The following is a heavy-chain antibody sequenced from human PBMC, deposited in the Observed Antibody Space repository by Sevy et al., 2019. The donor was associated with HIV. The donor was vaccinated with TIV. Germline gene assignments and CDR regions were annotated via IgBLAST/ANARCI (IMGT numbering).Heavy chain of an antibody. V-gene: IGHV4-59*08. CDR1: GGSTTILS. D-gene: IGHD1-26*01. CDR2: IYYNSHI. J-gene: IGHJ4*02. CDR3: AGENAWGRGYS. Sequence: TLSLTSTLSGGSTTILSWDWIRRTPQKGVEWIANIYYNSHINYNTSLTRRVTSSLDTSKNQFSLRLSSVTAADTAMYYCAGENAWGRGYSWGQGTLVTVSS.